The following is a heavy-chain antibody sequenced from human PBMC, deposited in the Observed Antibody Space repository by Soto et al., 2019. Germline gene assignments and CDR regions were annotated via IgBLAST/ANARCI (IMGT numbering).Heavy chain of an antibody. CDR2: IIPIFGTA. Sequence: QVQLVQSGAEVKKPGSSVKVSCKASGGTFSSYAISWVRQAPGQGLEWMGGIIPIFGTANYAQKFQGRVTITADECTSTAYMELSSLRSEDTAVYYCARDLSSSWYAPHYYYYGMDVWGQGTTVTVSS. V-gene: IGHV1-69*01. CDR1: GGTFSSYA. CDR3: ARDLSSSWYAPHYYYYGMDV. D-gene: IGHD6-13*01. J-gene: IGHJ6*02.